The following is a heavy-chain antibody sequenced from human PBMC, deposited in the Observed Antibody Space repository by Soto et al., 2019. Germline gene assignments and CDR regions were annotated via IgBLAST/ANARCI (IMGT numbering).Heavy chain of an antibody. CDR1: GFTFSSYG. V-gene: IGHV3-33*06. CDR3: AKGGNRVPTPMRHFDH. J-gene: IGHJ4*02. Sequence: HPGGSLRLSCAASGFTFSSYGMHWVRQAPGKGLEWVAVIWYDGSNKYYADSVKGRFTISRDNSKNTLYLQMNSLRAEDTAVYYCAKGGNRVPTPMRHFDHWGQGTQVTVSS. CDR2: IWYDGSNK. D-gene: IGHD2-2*01.